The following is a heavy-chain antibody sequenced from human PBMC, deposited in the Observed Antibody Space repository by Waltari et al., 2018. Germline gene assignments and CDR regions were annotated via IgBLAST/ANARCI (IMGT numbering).Heavy chain of an antibody. Sequence: EVQLVESGGGLVQPGGSLRLSCEACGFSSDWMDGVRQAPGKGRQGVANINEDGGEKYDLGSVKGRFTISRDNAKKLVYLEMNSRRAEDTAIYYCSKRLESWGRGTMGAVSS. CDR1: GFSSDW. CDR2: INEDGGEK. CDR3: SKRLES. V-gene: IGHV3-7*01. J-gene: IGHJ3*02.